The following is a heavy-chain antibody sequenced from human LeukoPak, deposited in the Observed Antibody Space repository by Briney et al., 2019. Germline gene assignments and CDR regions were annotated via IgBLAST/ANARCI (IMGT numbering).Heavy chain of an antibody. J-gene: IGHJ6*02. CDR3: ARDKVTGAYPYYWYYGADV. CDR2: ISTSSTTT. D-gene: IGHD2-21*02. Sequence: GGSLRLSCAASEFTFSDYSMNWVRQAPGKGLEWVSYISTSSTTTYYVDSVKGRFTISRDNSKNTLYLQMNSLRAEDTAIYYCARDKVTGAYPYYWYYGADVWGQGTTVTVSS. CDR1: EFTFSDYS. V-gene: IGHV3-48*01.